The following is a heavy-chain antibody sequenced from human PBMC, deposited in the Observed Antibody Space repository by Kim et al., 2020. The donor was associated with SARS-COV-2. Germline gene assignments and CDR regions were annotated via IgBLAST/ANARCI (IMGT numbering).Heavy chain of an antibody. CDR3: AKLIGQRYSYGFGY. D-gene: IGHD5-18*01. J-gene: IGHJ4*02. V-gene: IGHV3-23*01. Sequence: ADSVKGRFTISRDNSKNTLYLQMNSLRAEDTAVYYCAKLIGQRYSYGFGYWGQGTLVTVSS.